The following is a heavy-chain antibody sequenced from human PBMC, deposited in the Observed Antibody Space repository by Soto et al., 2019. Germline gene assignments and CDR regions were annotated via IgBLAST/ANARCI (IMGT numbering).Heavy chain of an antibody. CDR3: ARLGYCSGGSCCRRYYYYYYMDV. Sequence: GGPLRLPYAASGCTFSNYSMNWIRQAPGKGLEWVSYISSSSSTIYYADSVKGRFTISRDNAKNSLYLQMNSLRAEDTAVYYCARLGYCSGGSCCRRYYYYYYMDVSGKRTTVTVSS. CDR1: GCTFSNYS. D-gene: IGHD2-15*01. CDR2: ISSSSSTI. V-gene: IGHV3-48*01. J-gene: IGHJ6*03.